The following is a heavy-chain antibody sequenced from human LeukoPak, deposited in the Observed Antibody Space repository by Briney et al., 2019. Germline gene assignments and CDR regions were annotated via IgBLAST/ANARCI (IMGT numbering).Heavy chain of an antibody. J-gene: IGHJ4*02. Sequence: GGSLRLSCAASGFTFSSYGMHWVRQAPGQGLEWVAVIWYDGSNKYYADSVKGRFTISRDNSKNTLYLQMNSLRAEDTAVYYCASLYDSSGYYSFDYWGQGTLVTVSS. CDR3: ASLYDSSGYYSFDY. CDR2: IWYDGSNK. CDR1: GFTFSSYG. D-gene: IGHD3-22*01. V-gene: IGHV3-33*01.